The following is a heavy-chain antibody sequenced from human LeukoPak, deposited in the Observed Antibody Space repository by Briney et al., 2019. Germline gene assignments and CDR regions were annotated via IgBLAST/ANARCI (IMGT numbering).Heavy chain of an antibody. CDR3: ARIDYADYVLGGLDV. CDR1: GGSIRSGDYY. CDR2: IFYSGSA. V-gene: IGHV4-30-4*01. D-gene: IGHD4-17*01. Sequence: SETLSLTCTVSGGSIRSGDYYWNWIRQPSGKDLEWIGYIFYSGSAYYNPSLKSRVTISVDTSKNQFSLKLTSVTAADTAVYYCARIDYADYVLGGLDVWGKGTTVTVSS. J-gene: IGHJ6*04.